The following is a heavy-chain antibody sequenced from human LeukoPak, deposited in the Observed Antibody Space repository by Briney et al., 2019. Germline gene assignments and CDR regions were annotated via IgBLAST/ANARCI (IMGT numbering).Heavy chain of an antibody. CDR1: GFTFSDYY. J-gene: IGHJ4*02. CDR3: ARFRTWGDKAFDY. V-gene: IGHV3-11*04. CDR2: IDNSGSTI. D-gene: IGHD2-21*02. Sequence: PGGSLRLSCAASGFTFSDYYMSWLRQAPGKGLEWVSYIDNSGSTIYYADSVKGRFTISRDNAKNSLYLQMNSLRAEDTAVYYCARFRTWGDKAFDYWGQGTLVTVSS.